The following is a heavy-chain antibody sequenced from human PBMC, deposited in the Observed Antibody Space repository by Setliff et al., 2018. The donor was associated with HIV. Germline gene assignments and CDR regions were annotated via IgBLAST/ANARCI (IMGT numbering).Heavy chain of an antibody. D-gene: IGHD6-13*01. CDR2: IYHSGST. CDR3: ARILVAAAGTGFDP. CDR1: GYSISSDYY. V-gene: IGHV4-38-2*02. J-gene: IGHJ5*02. Sequence: SETLSLTCTVSGYSISSDYYWGWIRRPPGKGLEWIGNIYHSGSTYYNPSLKSRVTISVDTSKNQFSLKLSSVTAADTAVYYCARILVAAAGTGFDPWGQGIPVTVSS.